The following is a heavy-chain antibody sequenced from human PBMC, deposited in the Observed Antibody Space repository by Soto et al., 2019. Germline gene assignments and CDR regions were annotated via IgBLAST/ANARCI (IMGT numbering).Heavy chain of an antibody. CDR3: ARGGVDTAMVDAFDI. J-gene: IGHJ3*02. CDR1: GGTFSSYA. V-gene: IGHV1-69*13. Sequence: PSVKVSCKASGGTFSSYAISWVRQAPGQGLEWMGGIIPIFGTTNYAQKFQGRVTITADESTSTAYMELSSLRSEDTAVYYCARGGVDTAMVDAFDIWGQGTMVTVSS. CDR2: IIPIFGTT. D-gene: IGHD5-18*01.